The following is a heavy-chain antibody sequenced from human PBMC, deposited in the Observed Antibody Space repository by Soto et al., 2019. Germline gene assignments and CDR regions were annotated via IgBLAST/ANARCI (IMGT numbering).Heavy chain of an antibody. CDR3: AKAYVHAKSPNAFDI. D-gene: IGHD3-10*02. CDR2: ISYDGSNK. V-gene: IGHV3-30*18. Sequence: QVQLVESGGGVVQPGRSLRLSCAASGFTFSSYGMHWVRQAPGKGLEWVAVISYDGSNKYYADSVKGRFTISRDNSKNTLYLQMNSLRAEDTAVYYCAKAYVHAKSPNAFDIWGQGTMVTVSS. J-gene: IGHJ3*02. CDR1: GFTFSSYG.